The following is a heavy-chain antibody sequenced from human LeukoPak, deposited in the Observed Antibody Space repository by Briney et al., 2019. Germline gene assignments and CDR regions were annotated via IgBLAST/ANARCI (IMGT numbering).Heavy chain of an antibody. CDR1: GFTFSSYS. J-gene: IGHJ4*02. Sequence: KPGGSLRLSCAASGFTFSSYSMNWVRQAPGKGLEWVSSISSSSSYIYYADSVKGRFTLSRDNAKNSLYLQMNSLRAEDTAVYYCARGNYDILTGYYRRDFDYWGQGTLVTVSS. CDR2: ISSSSSYI. V-gene: IGHV3-21*01. CDR3: ARGNYDILTGYYRRDFDY. D-gene: IGHD3-9*01.